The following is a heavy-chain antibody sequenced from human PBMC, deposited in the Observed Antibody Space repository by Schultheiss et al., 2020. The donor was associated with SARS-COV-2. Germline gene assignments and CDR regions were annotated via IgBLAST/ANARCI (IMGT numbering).Heavy chain of an antibody. CDR1: GFTFSSYG. J-gene: IGHJ5*02. Sequence: GGSLRLSCAASGFTFSSYGMHWVRQAPGKGLEWVAVISYDGSNKYYADSVKGRFTISRDNAKNSLYLQMNSLKTEDTAVYYCTTGAGTYGDYVDWFDPWGQGTLVTVSS. CDR2: ISYDGSNK. V-gene: IGHV3-30*03. D-gene: IGHD4-17*01. CDR3: TTGAGTYGDYVDWFDP.